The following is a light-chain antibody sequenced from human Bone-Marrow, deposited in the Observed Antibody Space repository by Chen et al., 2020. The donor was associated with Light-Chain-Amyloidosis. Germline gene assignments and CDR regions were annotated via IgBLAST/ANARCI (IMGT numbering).Light chain of an antibody. CDR3: QQYGTSPLT. CDR2: GSS. J-gene: IGKJ4*01. Sequence: EIVLTQSPGTLSLSPAEGANLSCRASQTISSNYLTWYQQKFGQAPRLLIFGSSSRATGIPDRFTGSGSGTDFTLTSNRLEPEDFAMYYCQQYGTSPLTFGGGTKVEIK. CDR1: QTISSNY. V-gene: IGKV3-20*01.